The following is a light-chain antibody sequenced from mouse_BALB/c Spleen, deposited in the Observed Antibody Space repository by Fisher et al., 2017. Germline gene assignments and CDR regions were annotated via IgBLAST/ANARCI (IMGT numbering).Light chain of an antibody. CDR2: RTS. Sequence: DIVLTQTPAIMSASLGERVTMTCTASSSVSSSYLHWYQQKSGASPKPLIHRTSNLASGVPARFSGSGSGTSYSLTISSVEAEDAATYYCQQRSSYPYTFGGGTKLEIK. CDR1: SSVSSSY. J-gene: IGKJ2*01. V-gene: IGKV4-58*01. CDR3: QQRSSYPYT.